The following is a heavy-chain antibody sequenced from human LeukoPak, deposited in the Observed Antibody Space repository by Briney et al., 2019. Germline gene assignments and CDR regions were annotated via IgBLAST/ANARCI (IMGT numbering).Heavy chain of an antibody. CDR1: GGSFSGYY. D-gene: IGHD5-18*01. CDR3: ARDPGGYSYGRQDDAFEI. CDR2: INHSGST. Sequence: SETLSLTCAVYGGSFSGYYWSWIRQPPGKGLEWIGEINHSGSTNYNPSLKSRVTISVDTSKNQFSLKLSSVTAADTAVYYCARDPGGYSYGRQDDAFEIWGQRTMVTVSS. J-gene: IGHJ3*02. V-gene: IGHV4-34*01.